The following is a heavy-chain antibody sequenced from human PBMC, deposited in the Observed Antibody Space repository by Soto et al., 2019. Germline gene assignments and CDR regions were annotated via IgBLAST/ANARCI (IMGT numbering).Heavy chain of an antibody. V-gene: IGHV1-46*01. CDR1: GYPFTSYY. Sequence: ASVKVSCKASGYPFTSYYVHWVRQAPGQGLEWMEFINPSSGSTSYAQKFQGRVTMTRDTSTSTVYMEVSSLRSEDTAVYYCAREMYTTRGSPFDYWGQRTLVTVSS. CDR3: AREMYTTRGSPFDY. D-gene: IGHD3-16*01. CDR2: INPSSGST. J-gene: IGHJ4*02.